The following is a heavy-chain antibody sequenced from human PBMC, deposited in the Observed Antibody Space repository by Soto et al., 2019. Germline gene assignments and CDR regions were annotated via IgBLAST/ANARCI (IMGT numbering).Heavy chain of an antibody. V-gene: IGHV3-33*01. Sequence: GGSLRLSCAASGFTFSTYDMHWVRQAPGKGLEWVALIWYDGSDKYYADSVKGRFIISRDNSKNTLDLEMNSLRAEDTAVYYCAREEGEGSMDVWGQGTTVTVSS. J-gene: IGHJ6*02. CDR1: GFTFSTYD. CDR2: IWYDGSDK. CDR3: AREEGEGSMDV. D-gene: IGHD2-21*01.